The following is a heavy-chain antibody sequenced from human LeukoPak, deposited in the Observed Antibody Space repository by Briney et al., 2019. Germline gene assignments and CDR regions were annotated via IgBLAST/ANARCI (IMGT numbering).Heavy chain of an antibody. CDR3: ARGKKDYVWGSRAYYFDY. J-gene: IGHJ4*02. V-gene: IGHV3-74*01. Sequence: PGGSLRLSCVASGFNFSNYNMHWVRQAPGKGLVWVSRINSDGSSTSYADSVKGRFTISRDNAKNTLYLQMNSLRAEDTAVYYCARGKKDYVWGSRAYYFDYWGQGTLVTVSS. D-gene: IGHD3-16*01. CDR1: GFNFSNYN. CDR2: INSDGSST.